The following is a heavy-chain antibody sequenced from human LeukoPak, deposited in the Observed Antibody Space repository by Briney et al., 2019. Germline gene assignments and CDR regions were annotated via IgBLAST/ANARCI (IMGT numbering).Heavy chain of an antibody. CDR3: ARELGYISSVWCFDP. CDR2: IIPIFGTA. CDR1: GGTLSSYA. D-gene: IGHD6-6*01. V-gene: IGHV1-69*01. J-gene: IGHJ5*02. Sequence: GSSEKVSRKSSGGTLSSYAISWVRQPPGQGLEWVGGIIPIFGTANYAQKFQGRVTITADESTSTAYMELSSLRSEDTAVYYCARELGYISSVWCFDPWGQGTLVTVSS.